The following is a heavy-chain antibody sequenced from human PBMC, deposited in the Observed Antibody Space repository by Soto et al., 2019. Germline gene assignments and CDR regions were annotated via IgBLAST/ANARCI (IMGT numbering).Heavy chain of an antibody. CDR1: GFTFRSFA. V-gene: IGHV3-30-3*01. CDR3: ARAYLSSWFDAFDI. Sequence: QVQLVESGGGVVQPGRSLRLSCAASGFTFRSFAMLWVRQAPGKGLEWVAVISYDGSNKYYADSVKGRFTISRDNSKNTLDMQMNGLRAEDMAVYYCARAYLSSWFDAFDIWGQGTIVTVSS. J-gene: IGHJ3*02. D-gene: IGHD6-13*01. CDR2: ISYDGSNK.